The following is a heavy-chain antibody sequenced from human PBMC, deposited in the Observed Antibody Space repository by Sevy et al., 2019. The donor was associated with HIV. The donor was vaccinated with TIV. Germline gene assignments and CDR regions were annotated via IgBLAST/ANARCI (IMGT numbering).Heavy chain of an antibody. J-gene: IGHJ6*02. Sequence: GGSLRLSCAASGFTFSNYAMSWVRQAPGKGLEWVSSISRSGGSTYYADSVKGRLTISRDNSKNTRYLQMNSLRAEDTAVYYCAKVDVVVPVADYGMDVWGQGTTVTVSS. D-gene: IGHD2-2*01. CDR1: GFTFSNYA. CDR2: ISRSGGST. CDR3: AKVDVVVPVADYGMDV. V-gene: IGHV3-23*01.